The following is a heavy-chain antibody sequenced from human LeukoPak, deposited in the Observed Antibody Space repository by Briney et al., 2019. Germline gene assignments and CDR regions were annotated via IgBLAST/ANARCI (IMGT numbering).Heavy chain of an antibody. D-gene: IGHD6-13*01. V-gene: IGHV4-59*01. CDR2: IYYSGST. J-gene: IGHJ6*04. Sequence: SETLSLTCTVSGGSISNYYWSWIRQPPGKGLEWIGYIYYSGSTNYNPSLKSRVTISVDTSKNQFSLKLSSVTAADTAVYYCARAAGPDKHYYSYGVDVWGKGTTVTVSS. CDR3: ARAAGPDKHYYSYGVDV. CDR1: GGSISNYY.